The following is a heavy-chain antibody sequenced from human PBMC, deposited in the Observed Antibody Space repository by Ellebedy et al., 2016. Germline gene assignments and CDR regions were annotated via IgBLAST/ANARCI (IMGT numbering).Heavy chain of an antibody. CDR3: AKRHSYGSGSYRYFDY. J-gene: IGHJ4*02. Sequence: GGSLRLXXTASGFTFSSYAMNWLRQAPGKGLEWVAVISYDGSNEYYADSVKGRFTISRDNSKNTLFLQLNSLRAEDTAVYYCAKRHSYGSGSYRYFDYWGQGTLVTVSS. D-gene: IGHD3-10*01. V-gene: IGHV3-30*18. CDR1: GFTFSSYA. CDR2: ISYDGSNE.